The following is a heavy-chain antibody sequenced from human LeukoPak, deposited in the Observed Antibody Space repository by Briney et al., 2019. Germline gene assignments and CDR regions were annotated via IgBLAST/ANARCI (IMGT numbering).Heavy chain of an antibody. CDR1: GFTFSDYY. D-gene: IGHD3-22*01. Sequence: PGGSLRLSCAASGFTFSDYYVSWIRQAPGKGLEWVSYISSSGSTIYYADSVKGRFTISGDNAKNSLYLQMNSLRAEDTAVYYCARGQGEPYTYYYDSSGYYFDYWGQGTLVTVSS. CDR2: ISSSGSTI. J-gene: IGHJ4*02. V-gene: IGHV3-11*01. CDR3: ARGQGEPYTYYYDSSGYYFDY.